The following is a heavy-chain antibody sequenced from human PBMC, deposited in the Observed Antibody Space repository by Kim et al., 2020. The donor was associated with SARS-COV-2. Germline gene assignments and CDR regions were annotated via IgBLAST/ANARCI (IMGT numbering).Heavy chain of an antibody. V-gene: IGHV3-15*01. CDR1: GFTFSNAW. CDR3: TTDLEKTLEAVAGTTGPLRFDP. D-gene: IGHD6-19*01. Sequence: GGSLRLSCAASGFTFSNAWMSWVRQAPGKGLEWVGRIKSKTDGGTTDYAAPVKGRFTISRDDSKNTLYLQMNSLKTEDTAVYYCTTDLEKTLEAVAGTTGPLRFDPWGQGTLVTVSS. CDR2: IKSKTDGGTT. J-gene: IGHJ5*02.